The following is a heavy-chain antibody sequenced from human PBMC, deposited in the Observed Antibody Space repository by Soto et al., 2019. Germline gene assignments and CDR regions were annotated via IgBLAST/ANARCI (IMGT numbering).Heavy chain of an antibody. V-gene: IGHV1-3*01. CDR2: INAGNGNT. J-gene: IGHJ4*02. CDR1: GYTFTSYA. D-gene: IGHD6-19*01. CDR3: ARAGRIAVAGEEYYFDY. Sequence: ASVKVSCKASGYTFTSYAMHWVRQAPGQRLEWMGWINAGNGNTKYSQKFQGRVTITRDTSASTAYMELSSLRSEDTAVYYCARAGRIAVAGEEYYFDYWGQGTLVTVS.